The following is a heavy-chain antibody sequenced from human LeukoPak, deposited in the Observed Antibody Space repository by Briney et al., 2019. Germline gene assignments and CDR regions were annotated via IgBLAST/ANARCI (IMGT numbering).Heavy chain of an antibody. J-gene: IGHJ5*02. CDR3: ARGYDFWSGYFDP. Sequence: SVKISCKASGGTFSSYAISWVRQAPGQGLEWMGGIIPIFGTANYAQKFQGRVTITADESTSTAYMELSSLRSEDTAVYYCARGYDFWSGYFDPWGQGTLVTVSS. V-gene: IGHV1-69*01. CDR1: GGTFSSYA. CDR2: IIPIFGTA. D-gene: IGHD3-3*01.